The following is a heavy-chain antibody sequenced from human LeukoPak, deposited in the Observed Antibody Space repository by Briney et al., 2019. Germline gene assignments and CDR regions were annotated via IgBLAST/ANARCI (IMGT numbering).Heavy chain of an antibody. V-gene: IGHV3-66*01. CDR1: GFTVSSNY. CDR3: ARGDTVVTLPQTY. CDR2: IYSGGST. D-gene: IGHD4-23*01. J-gene: IGHJ4*02. Sequence: PGGSLRLSCAASGFTVSSNYMSWVRQAPGKGLEWVSVIYSGGSTYYADSVKGRFTISRDNAKNSLYLQMNSLRAEDTAVYYCARGDTVVTLPQTYWGQGTLVTVSS.